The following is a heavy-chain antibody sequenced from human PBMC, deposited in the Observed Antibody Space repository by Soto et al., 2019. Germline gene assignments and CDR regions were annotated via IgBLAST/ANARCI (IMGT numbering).Heavy chain of an antibody. CDR3: ARVMDGFWSGYPLDY. CDR1: VGSFSGYY. Sequence: PSETLSLTCAVCVGSFSGYYWSWIRQPPGKGLEWIGEINHSGSTNYNPSLKSRVTISVDTSKNQFSLKLSSVTAADTAVYYCARVMDGFWSGYPLDYWGQGTLVTVSS. D-gene: IGHD3-3*01. V-gene: IGHV4-34*01. CDR2: INHSGST. J-gene: IGHJ4*02.